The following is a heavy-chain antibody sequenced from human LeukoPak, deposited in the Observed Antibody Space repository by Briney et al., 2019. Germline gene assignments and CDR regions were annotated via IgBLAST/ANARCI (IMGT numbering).Heavy chain of an antibody. Sequence: GESLKISCQASGYTFTTYWIGWGRHMPGKGLEWVGIVYPGGSDIRYSPSFEGRVTISVDKSTSTAYLQWGSLKASDSGMYYCAKQSSGWFWFDPWGQGTLVTVSS. CDR3: AKQSSGWFWFDP. D-gene: IGHD6-19*01. CDR2: VYPGGSDI. V-gene: IGHV5-51*01. CDR1: GYTFTTYW. J-gene: IGHJ5*02.